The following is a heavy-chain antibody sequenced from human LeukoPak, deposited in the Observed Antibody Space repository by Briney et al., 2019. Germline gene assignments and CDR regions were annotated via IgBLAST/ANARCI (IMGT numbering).Heavy chain of an antibody. CDR2: IRYDGSNK. CDR1: GFTFSSYA. Sequence: GGSLRLSCAASGFTFSSYAMSWVRQAPGKGLEWVAFIRYDGSNKYYADSVKGRFTISRDNSKNTLYLQMNSLRAEDTAVYYCCKGVWEVVVVPAAIDYWGQGTLVTVSS. CDR3: CKGVWEVVVVPAAIDY. V-gene: IGHV3-30*02. D-gene: IGHD2-2*01. J-gene: IGHJ4*02.